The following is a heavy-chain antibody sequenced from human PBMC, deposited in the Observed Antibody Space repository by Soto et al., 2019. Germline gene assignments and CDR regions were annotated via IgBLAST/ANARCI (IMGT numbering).Heavy chain of an antibody. CDR1: GGSISNYY. J-gene: IGHJ3*02. V-gene: IGHV4-59*08. CDR3: ARLYGLDAFDI. D-gene: IGHD3-16*02. CDR2: IYYSGST. Sequence: PSETLSLTCTVSGGSISNYYWTWIRQPPGKGLEWIGYIYYSGSTNYNPSLKSRVTISVDTSKNQFSLKLSSVTAADTAVYYCARLYGLDAFDIWGQGTMVTVSS.